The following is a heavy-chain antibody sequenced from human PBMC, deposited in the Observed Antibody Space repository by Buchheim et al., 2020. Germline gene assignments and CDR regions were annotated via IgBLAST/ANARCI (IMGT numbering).Heavy chain of an antibody. Sequence: QVQLQESGPGLVKPSQALSLTCTVSGGSISSGNYYWTWIRQPAGKGLEWIGRIYTGGYTNYNPSLKSRVTMSLDTSKNQFPLKLKSVTAADTAVYYCARGAAEAGTPTDWGQGTL. CDR3: ARGAAEAGTPTD. J-gene: IGHJ4*02. CDR2: IYTGGYT. CDR1: GGSISSGNYY. V-gene: IGHV4-61*02. D-gene: IGHD6-19*01.